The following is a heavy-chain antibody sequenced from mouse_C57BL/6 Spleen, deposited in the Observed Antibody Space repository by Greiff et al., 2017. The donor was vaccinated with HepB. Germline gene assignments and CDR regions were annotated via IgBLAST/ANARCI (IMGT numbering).Heavy chain of an antibody. D-gene: IGHD2-2*01. CDR2: IRNKANGYTT. CDR3: ARPYGYDGDWYFDV. CDR1: GFTFTDYY. J-gene: IGHJ1*03. V-gene: IGHV7-3*01. Sequence: EVMLVESGGGLVQPGGSLSLSCAASGFTFTDYYMSWVRQPPGKALEWLGFIRNKANGYTTEYSASVKGRFTISRDNSQSILYLQMNALRAEDSATYYCARPYGYDGDWYFDVWGTGTTVTVSS.